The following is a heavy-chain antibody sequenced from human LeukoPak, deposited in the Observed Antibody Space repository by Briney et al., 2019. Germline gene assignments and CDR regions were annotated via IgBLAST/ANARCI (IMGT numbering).Heavy chain of an antibody. CDR2: IYSGGNT. Sequence: PGGSLRLSCAASGFTFSSYSMNWVRQAPGKGLEWVSVIYSGGNTYYADSVKGRFTISRDNSKNTLYLQMNSLRAEDTAVYYCAREESGWYYFDYWGQGTLVTVSS. CDR3: AREESGWYYFDY. V-gene: IGHV3-53*01. D-gene: IGHD6-19*01. CDR1: GFTFSSYS. J-gene: IGHJ4*02.